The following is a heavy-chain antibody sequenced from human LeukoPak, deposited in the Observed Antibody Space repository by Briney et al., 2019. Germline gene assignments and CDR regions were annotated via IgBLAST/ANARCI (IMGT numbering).Heavy chain of an antibody. CDR3: AIPGVSDY. CDR2: IIPIFGTA. V-gene: IGHV1-69*13. CDR1: GGTLSSYT. J-gene: IGHJ4*02. Sequence: ASVKVSCKASGGTLSSYTITWVRQAPGQGLEWMGGIIPIFGTADYAQKFQGRVTITADESTSTAYMELSSLRSEDTAVYYCAIPGVSDYWGQGTLVTVSS.